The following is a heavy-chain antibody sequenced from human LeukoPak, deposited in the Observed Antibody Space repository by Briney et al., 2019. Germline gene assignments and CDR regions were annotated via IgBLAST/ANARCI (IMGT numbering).Heavy chain of an antibody. CDR2: IYNAGDT. D-gene: IGHD1-26*01. CDR3: ARDKVVGATYFDY. V-gene: IGHV3-53*05. CDR1: GFSVSSNF. J-gene: IGHJ4*02. Sequence: GGSLRLSCVVSGFSVSSNFMNWVRQAPGKGLEWVSVIYNAGDTYYADSVKGRFTISRDSSKNTLYLQMNSLRAEDTAVYYCARDKVVGATYFDYWGQGTLVTVSS.